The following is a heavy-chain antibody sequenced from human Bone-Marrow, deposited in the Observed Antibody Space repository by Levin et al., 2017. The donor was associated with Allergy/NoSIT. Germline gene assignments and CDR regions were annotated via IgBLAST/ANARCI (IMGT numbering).Heavy chain of an antibody. J-gene: IGHJ4*02. CDR2: ISGSGGST. D-gene: IGHD2-2*03. V-gene: IGHV3-23*01. Sequence: PGESLKISCAASGFTFSSYAMSWVRQAPGKGLEWVSAISGSGGSTYYADSVKGRFTISRDNSKNTLYLQMNSLRAEDTAVYYCAKEGGDGYCSSSSSQNFDYWGQGTLVTVSS. CDR1: GFTFSSYA. CDR3: AKEGGDGYCSSSSSQNFDY.